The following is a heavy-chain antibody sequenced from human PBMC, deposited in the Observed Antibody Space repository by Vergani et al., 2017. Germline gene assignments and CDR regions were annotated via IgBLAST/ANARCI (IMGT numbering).Heavy chain of an antibody. V-gene: IGHV4-59*01. Sequence: QVQLQESGPGLVKPSETLSLTCTVSGGSISSYYWSWIRQPPGKGLEWIGYIYYSGSTNYNPSLKSRVTISVDTSKNQFSLKLSSVTAADTAVYYCARDGAIAVAGTGIGHWFDPWGQGTLVTVSS. CDR1: GGSISSYY. CDR2: IYYSGST. CDR3: ARDGAIAVAGTGIGHWFDP. J-gene: IGHJ5*02. D-gene: IGHD6-19*01.